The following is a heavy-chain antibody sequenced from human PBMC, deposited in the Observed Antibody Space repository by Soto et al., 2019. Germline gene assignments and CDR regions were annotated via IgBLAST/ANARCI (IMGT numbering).Heavy chain of an antibody. CDR2: TYYRSKWYN. J-gene: IGHJ6*02. Sequence: SQTLSLTCAISGDSVSSNSAAWNWIRQSPSRGLEWLGRTYYRSKWYNDYAVSVKSRITINPDTSKNQFSLQLNSMTPEDTAVYYCASSRETTVGHYYYYYGMDVWGQGTTVTVSS. V-gene: IGHV6-1*01. D-gene: IGHD4-17*01. CDR3: ASSRETTVGHYYYYYGMDV. CDR1: GDSVSSNSAA.